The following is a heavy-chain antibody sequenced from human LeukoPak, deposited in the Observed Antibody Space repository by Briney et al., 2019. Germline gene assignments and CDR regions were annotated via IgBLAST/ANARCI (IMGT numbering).Heavy chain of an antibody. CDR3: ARIFADQMGAAIDY. D-gene: IGHD1-26*01. J-gene: IGHJ4*02. CDR2: SRNKANSYTT. Sequence: GGSLTLSCAPSGFTFSDHYMDWVRQPPGKGLEWIARSRNKANSYTTAYAASVKGRFTISRDHSKNSLFLQLNSLKTDDTAVYFCARIFADQMGAAIDYWGQGTLVTVSS. V-gene: IGHV3-72*01. CDR1: GFTFSDHY.